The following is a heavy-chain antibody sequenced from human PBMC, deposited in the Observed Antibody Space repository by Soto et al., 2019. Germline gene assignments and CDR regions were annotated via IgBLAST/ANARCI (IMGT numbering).Heavy chain of an antibody. CDR1: GRSISSYY. V-gene: IGHV4-59*01. J-gene: IGHJ5*02. Sequence: ETMSLTCTVSGRSISSYYWSWIRQPPGKGMEWTGYIYYSGSTNYNPSLNSRVTISIETAKNHYSLTVISVPAADKPAYYYARGNYDFWSGFADTLYNWFDPWGQGNLVTVSS. CDR3: ARGNYDFWSGFADTLYNWFDP. D-gene: IGHD3-3*01. CDR2: IYYSGST.